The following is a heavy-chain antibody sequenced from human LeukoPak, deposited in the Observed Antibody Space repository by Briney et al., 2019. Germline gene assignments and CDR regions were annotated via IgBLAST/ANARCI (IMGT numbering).Heavy chain of an antibody. D-gene: IGHD6-19*01. CDR1: GYTFTFYY. CDR3: ARDFRQWLVWDLYY. Sequence: GASVTVSFKASGYTFTFYYMHWVRQAPGQGLEWMGWINPNSGGTNYAQKFQGRVTMTRDTSISTAYMELSRLRSDDTAVYYCARDFRQWLVWDLYYWGQGTLVTVST. V-gene: IGHV1-2*02. CDR2: INPNSGGT. J-gene: IGHJ4*02.